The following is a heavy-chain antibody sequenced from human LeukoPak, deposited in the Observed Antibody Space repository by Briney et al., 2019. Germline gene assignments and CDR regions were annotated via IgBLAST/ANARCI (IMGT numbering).Heavy chain of an antibody. J-gene: IGHJ4*02. CDR3: ARTLEGLWIVDN. D-gene: IGHD3-10*01. V-gene: IGHV4-59*01. Sequence: SETLALTCTVSGGSISRYYWSWIRQPPGKGLEWIGYIYYSGSTNYNPSLKSRVTISVDTSKNQFSLKLRYVTAVDTAVYYCARTLEGLWIVDNWGQGTLVTVSS. CDR1: GGSISRYY. CDR2: IYYSGST.